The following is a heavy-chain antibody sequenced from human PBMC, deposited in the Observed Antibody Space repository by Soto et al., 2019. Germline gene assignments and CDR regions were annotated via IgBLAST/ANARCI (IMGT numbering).Heavy chain of an antibody. Sequence: GGSLRLSCTASGFMFNNSAMTWVRQAPGQGLQWVASVSDNGGSRGGTYYADSVKGRFTISRDNSKNTLYMQLDSLTGADTAVYYCASAKAVVIAALGIWGQGTMVSVSS. CDR3: ASAKAVVIAALGI. V-gene: IGHV3-23*01. J-gene: IGHJ3*02. D-gene: IGHD2-21*01. CDR2: VSDNGGSRGGT. CDR1: GFMFNNSA.